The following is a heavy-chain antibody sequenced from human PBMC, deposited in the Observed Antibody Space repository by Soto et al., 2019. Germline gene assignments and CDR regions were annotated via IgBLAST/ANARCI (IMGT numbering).Heavy chain of an antibody. Sequence: ASVKVSCKTSGYTFPDYAIHWVRQAPGQRPEWMGYIYGGNAYTTYSQKFQGRVTITRDTSATTAYMELSSLTSEDTAVYYCARDSIEAPRTYFAYWGLGTLVTVSS. V-gene: IGHV1-3*01. CDR2: IYGGNAYT. CDR1: GYTFPDYA. J-gene: IGHJ4*02. D-gene: IGHD6-13*01. CDR3: ARDSIEAPRTYFAY.